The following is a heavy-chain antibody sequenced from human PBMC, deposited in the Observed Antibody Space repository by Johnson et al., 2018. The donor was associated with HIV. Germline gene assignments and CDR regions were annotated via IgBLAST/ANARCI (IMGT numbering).Heavy chain of an antibody. J-gene: IGHJ3*02. CDR1: GFTFDDYA. CDR3: AKDSDRYYYGSGDAFDI. V-gene: IGHV3-43D*03. Sequence: VQLVESGGGLVQPGGSLRLSCAASGFTFDDYAMHWVRQVPGRGLQWVSLISWDGGNTHYADSVKGRFIISRDNSKNSLYLQMNVLRAEDTALYFCAKDSDRYYYGSGDAFDIWGQGTMVTVFS. D-gene: IGHD3-10*01. CDR2: ISWDGGNT.